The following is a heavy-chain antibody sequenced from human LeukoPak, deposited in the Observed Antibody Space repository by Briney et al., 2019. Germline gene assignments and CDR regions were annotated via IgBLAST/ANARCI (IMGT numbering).Heavy chain of an antibody. CDR2: IGTAGDP. Sequence: GGSLRFSCAASGFTFSSYDMHWVRQATGKGLEWVSAIGTAGDPYYPGSVKGRFTISRENAKNSLYLQMNSLRAGDTAVYYCAREYCSSTSCYFDYWGQGTLVTVSS. D-gene: IGHD2-2*01. CDR3: AREYCSSTSCYFDY. CDR1: GFTFSSYD. V-gene: IGHV3-13*05. J-gene: IGHJ4*02.